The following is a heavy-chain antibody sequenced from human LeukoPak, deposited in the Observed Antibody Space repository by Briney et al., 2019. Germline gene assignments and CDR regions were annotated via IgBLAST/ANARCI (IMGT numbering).Heavy chain of an antibody. V-gene: IGHV4-39*07. Sequence: SETLSLTCTVSGGSISSSSYYWGWIRQPPGKGLEWIGSIYYSGSTYYNPSLKSRVTISVDTSKNQFSLKPSSVTAADTAVYYCARAILYYDSSGYIDYWGQGTLVTVSS. CDR1: GGSISSSSYY. CDR3: ARAILYYDSSGYIDY. J-gene: IGHJ4*02. CDR2: IYYSGST. D-gene: IGHD3-22*01.